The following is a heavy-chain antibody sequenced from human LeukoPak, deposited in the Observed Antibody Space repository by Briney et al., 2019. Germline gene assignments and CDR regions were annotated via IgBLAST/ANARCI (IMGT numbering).Heavy chain of an antibody. CDR2: IYYSGST. CDR1: GGSISSSSYY. J-gene: IGHJ3*02. CDR3: XXXMRSYYDILTGYAIDAFDI. Sequence: PSETLPLTCTVSGGSISSSSYYWGWIRQPPGKGLEWIGSIYYSGSTYYNPSLKSRVTISVDTSKNQFSLKLSSVTAADTAVYXXXXXMRSYYDILTGYAIDAFDIWGQGTMVTVSS. V-gene: IGHV4-39*01. D-gene: IGHD3-9*01.